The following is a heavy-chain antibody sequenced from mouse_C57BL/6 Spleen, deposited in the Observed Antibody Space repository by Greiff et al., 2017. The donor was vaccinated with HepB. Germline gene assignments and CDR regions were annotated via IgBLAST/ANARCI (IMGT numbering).Heavy chain of an antibody. CDR3: ANYDYEAWFAY. CDR2: IYPRSGNT. D-gene: IGHD2-4*01. CDR1: GYTFTSYG. J-gene: IGHJ3*01. V-gene: IGHV1-81*01. Sequence: QVHVKQSGAELARPGASVKLSCKASGYTFTSYGISWVKQRTGQGLEWIGEIYPRSGNTYYNEKFKGKATLTADKSSSTAYMELRSLTSEDSAVYFCANYDYEAWFAYWGQGTLVTVSA.